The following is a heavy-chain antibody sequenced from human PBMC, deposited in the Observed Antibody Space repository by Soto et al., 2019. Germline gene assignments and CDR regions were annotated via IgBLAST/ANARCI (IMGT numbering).Heavy chain of an antibody. V-gene: IGHV4-31*03. Sequence: QVQLQESGPGLVKPSQTLSLTCSFSGVSINSGGYYWSWIRHHPGKGLEWIGYIYYTGHTFYNASRKSRVAMSLDTSKNQFFLKLSSVTAADTAVYYCARGSQLERDALDIWGQGTMVTVSS. CDR3: ARGSQLERDALDI. CDR1: GVSINSGGYY. J-gene: IGHJ3*02. CDR2: IYYTGHT. D-gene: IGHD1-1*01.